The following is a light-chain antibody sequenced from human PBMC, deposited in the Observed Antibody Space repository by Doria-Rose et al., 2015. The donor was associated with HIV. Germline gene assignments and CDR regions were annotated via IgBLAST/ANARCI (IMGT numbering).Light chain of an antibody. CDR2: WAS. CDR3: QQYHDTPP. Sequence: DIRVTQSPESLGMSLGERATLNCKSNQSLLYTSKNYLAWYQQKPGEPPKWLIDWASTRQSGVPARVSDSLSWTEFTLTISSLYAEDVAVYYFQQYHDTPPFGPGTTVDIK. J-gene: IGKJ3*01. CDR1: QSLLYTSKNY. V-gene: IGKV4-1*01.